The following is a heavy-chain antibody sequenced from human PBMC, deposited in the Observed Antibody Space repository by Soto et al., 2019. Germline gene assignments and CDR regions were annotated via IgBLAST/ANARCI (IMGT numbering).Heavy chain of an antibody. V-gene: IGHV3-30-3*01. D-gene: IGHD6-19*01. CDR1: GFTFSDYA. CDR2: ITYDGSGE. Sequence: QVQLVESGGGVVQPGKSLRLSCAATGFTFSDYAMHWVRQAPGKGLEWLAAITYDGSGEFYAGSVEGRFTISKDNSKIRLHLHMNSLRPEDTSIYYCARGRVAVAGSEPPPFDYWGQGTLVSVSS. J-gene: IGHJ4*02. CDR3: ARGRVAVAGSEPPPFDY.